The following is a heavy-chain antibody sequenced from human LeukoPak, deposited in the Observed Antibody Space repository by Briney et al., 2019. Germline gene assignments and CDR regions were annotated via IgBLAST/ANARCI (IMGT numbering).Heavy chain of an antibody. CDR3: ARDQGWGSGATIGY. Sequence: GGSLRLSCAASGSTFSSYGMHWVRQAPGKGLEWVAFIRYDGSNKYYADSVKGRFTISRDNSKNTLYLQMNSLRAEDTAVYYCARDQGWGSGATIGYWGQGTLVTVSS. V-gene: IGHV3-30*02. CDR2: IRYDGSNK. CDR1: GSTFSSYG. D-gene: IGHD1-26*01. J-gene: IGHJ4*02.